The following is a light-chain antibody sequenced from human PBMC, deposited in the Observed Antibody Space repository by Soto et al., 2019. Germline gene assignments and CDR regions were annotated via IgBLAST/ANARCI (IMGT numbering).Light chain of an antibody. J-gene: IGKJ1*01. CDR3: LQYSNWPRT. V-gene: IGKV3-15*01. CDR1: QSVNSN. CDR2: GAS. Sequence: ERVMTQSPATLSVSPGERATLSCRASQSVNSNLAWYQQKPGQAPRLLIYGASTRATGIPGRFSGSGSGTEFTLTISSLXXXXXXXYYCLQYSNWPRTFGQGTKVEIK.